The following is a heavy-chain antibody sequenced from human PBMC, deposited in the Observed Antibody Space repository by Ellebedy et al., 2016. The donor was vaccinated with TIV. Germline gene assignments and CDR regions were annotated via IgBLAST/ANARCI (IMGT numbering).Heavy chain of an antibody. Sequence: SVKVSXKASGGTFSSYAISWVRQAPGQGLEWMGGIIPIFGTANYAQKFQGRVTITADESTSTAYMELSSLRSEDTAVYYCARRTMVRGVTSFDYWGQGTLVTVSS. V-gene: IGHV1-69*13. CDR1: GGTFSSYA. D-gene: IGHD3-10*01. CDR3: ARRTMVRGVTSFDY. CDR2: IIPIFGTA. J-gene: IGHJ4*02.